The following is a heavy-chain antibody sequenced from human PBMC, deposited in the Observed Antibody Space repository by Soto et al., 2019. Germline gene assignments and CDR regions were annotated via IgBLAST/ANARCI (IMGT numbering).Heavy chain of an antibody. CDR1: GFTFSSYA. Sequence: ESGGGVVQPGRSLRLSCAASGFTFSSYAMHWVRQAPGKGLEWVAVISYDGSNKYYADSVKGRFTISRDNSKNTLYLQMNSLRAEDTAVYYCAREGSPGDNSYGFFFIYWGQGTLVTVSS. J-gene: IGHJ4*02. CDR2: ISYDGSNK. D-gene: IGHD5-18*01. V-gene: IGHV3-30-3*01. CDR3: AREGSPGDNSYGFFFIY.